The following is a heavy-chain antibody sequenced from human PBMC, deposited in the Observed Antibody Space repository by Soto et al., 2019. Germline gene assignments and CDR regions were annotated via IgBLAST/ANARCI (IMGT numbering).Heavy chain of an antibody. CDR1: GFTFDDYA. Sequence: EVQLVESGGGLVQPGRYLRLSCAASGFTFDDYAMHWVRQAPGKGLEWVSGVSWNSGSIGYADSVKGRFTISRDNAKNSLYLQMNSLRAEDTALYYCAKAPYCSGGSCYSDPPDYWGQGTLVTVSS. J-gene: IGHJ4*02. CDR3: AKAPYCSGGSCYSDPPDY. V-gene: IGHV3-9*01. CDR2: VSWNSGSI. D-gene: IGHD2-15*01.